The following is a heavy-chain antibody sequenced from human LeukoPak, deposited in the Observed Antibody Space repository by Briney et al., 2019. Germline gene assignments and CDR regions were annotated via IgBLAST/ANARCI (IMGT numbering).Heavy chain of an antibody. CDR1: GDRVSSNSAA. J-gene: IGHJ4*02. V-gene: IGHV6-1*01. D-gene: IGHD6-13*01. Sequence: SQTLSLTCAISGDRVSSNSAAWSWIRQSPSRGLEWLGRTYYRSKWYNDYAVSVKSRITFNPDTSKNQFSLQLNSVTPEDTAVYYCARDHGSSWSSQGYWGQGTLVTVSS. CDR3: ARDHGSSWSSQGY. CDR2: TYYRSKWYN.